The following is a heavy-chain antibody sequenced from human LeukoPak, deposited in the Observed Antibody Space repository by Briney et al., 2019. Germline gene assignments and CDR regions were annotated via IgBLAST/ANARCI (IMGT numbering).Heavy chain of an antibody. D-gene: IGHD5-18*01. CDR1: GYTFTSYG. Sequence: ASVKVSCKASGYTFTSYGISWVRQAPGQGREWMGWISAYNGNTNYAQKLQGRVTMTTGTSTSTAYMELRSLRSDDTAVYYCARDGGYSYGRNYYYYGMDVWGQGTTVTVSS. CDR3: ARDGGYSYGRNYYYYGMDV. J-gene: IGHJ6*02. CDR2: ISAYNGNT. V-gene: IGHV1-18*01.